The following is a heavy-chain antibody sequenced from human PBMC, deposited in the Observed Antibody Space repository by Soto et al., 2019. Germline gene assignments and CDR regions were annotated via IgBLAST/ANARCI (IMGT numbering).Heavy chain of an antibody. CDR2: ISYDGSNK. J-gene: IGHJ4*02. V-gene: IGHV3-30-3*01. CDR3: ARDYDIAVAGCFDY. CDR1: GFTFSSYA. Sequence: HPGGSLRLSCAASGFTFSSYAMHWVRQAPGKGLEWVAVISYDGSNKYYADSVKGRFTISRDNSKNTLYLQMNSLRAEDTAVYYCARDYDIAVAGCFDYWGQGTLVTVSS. D-gene: IGHD6-19*01.